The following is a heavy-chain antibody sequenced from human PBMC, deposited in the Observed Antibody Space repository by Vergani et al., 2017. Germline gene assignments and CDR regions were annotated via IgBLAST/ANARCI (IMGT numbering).Heavy chain of an antibody. V-gene: IGHV3-48*01. CDR3: ARGARRVLRDFDWLYYFDY. Sequence: EVQLVESGGGLVQPGGSLRLSCAASGFTFSSYSMNWVRQAPGKGLEWVSYISSSSSTIYYADSVKGRFTISRDNAKNSLYMQMNSLRAEDTAVYYCARGARRVLRDFDWLYYFDYWGQGTLVTVSS. J-gene: IGHJ4*02. CDR2: ISSSSSTI. D-gene: IGHD3-9*01. CDR1: GFTFSSYS.